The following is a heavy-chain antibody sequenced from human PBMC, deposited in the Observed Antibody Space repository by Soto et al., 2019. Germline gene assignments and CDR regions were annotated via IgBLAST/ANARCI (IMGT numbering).Heavy chain of an antibody. V-gene: IGHV3-30*18. CDR2: ISYDGSNK. CDR3: AKWGPIAAAGTTPLPWLDP. D-gene: IGHD6-13*01. J-gene: IGHJ5*02. CDR1: GFTFSSYG. Sequence: GGSLRLSCAASGFTFSSYGMHGVRQAPGKGLEWVAVISYDGSNKYYADSVKGRFTISRDNSKNTLYLQMNSLRAEDTAVYYCAKWGPIAAAGTTPLPWLDPWGQGTLVTVSS.